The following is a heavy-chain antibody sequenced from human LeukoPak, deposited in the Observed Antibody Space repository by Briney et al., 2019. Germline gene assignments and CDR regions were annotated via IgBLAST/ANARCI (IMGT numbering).Heavy chain of an antibody. CDR3: ASGRQLGY. CDR1: GFTFSSFW. J-gene: IGHJ4*02. D-gene: IGHD6-13*01. V-gene: IGHV3-7*01. Sequence: GGSLRLSCAASGFTFSSFWMSWVRQAPGKGLEWVANINEAGSGKYYVDSVKGRFTISRDNAKNSLYLQMNSLRVEDTAVYYCASGRQLGYWGQGTLATVSA. CDR2: INEAGSGK.